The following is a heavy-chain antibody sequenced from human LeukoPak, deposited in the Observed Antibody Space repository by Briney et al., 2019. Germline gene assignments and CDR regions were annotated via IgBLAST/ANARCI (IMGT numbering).Heavy chain of an antibody. Sequence: SETLSLTCTVSGGSISSSSHYWGRVRQPPGKGLEWNGNIYYSGSTYYNPSVKSRATISVDTSKNQFSLKLSSVTAADTAVYYCARPVRSYYGSGTYGVDWGQGTLVTVSS. V-gene: IGHV4-39*01. CDR2: IYYSGST. CDR1: GGSISSSSHY. CDR3: ARPVRSYYGSGTYGVD. D-gene: IGHD3-10*01. J-gene: IGHJ4*02.